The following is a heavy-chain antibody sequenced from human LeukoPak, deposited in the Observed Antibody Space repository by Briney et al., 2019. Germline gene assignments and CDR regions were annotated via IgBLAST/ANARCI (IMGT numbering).Heavy chain of an antibody. Sequence: PGRSLRLSCAASGFTFDDYAMHWVRQAPGKGLEWVSGISWNSGSIGYADSVKGRFTISRDNAKNSLYLQMNSLRAEDTALYYCAKLGIFDYWGQGTLVTVSP. J-gene: IGHJ4*02. CDR3: AKLGIFDY. D-gene: IGHD7-27*01. CDR1: GFTFDDYA. CDR2: ISWNSGSI. V-gene: IGHV3-9*01.